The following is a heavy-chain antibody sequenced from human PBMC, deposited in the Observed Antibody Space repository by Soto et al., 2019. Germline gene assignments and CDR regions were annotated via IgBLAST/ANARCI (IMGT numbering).Heavy chain of an antibody. CDR2: IIPIFGTA. D-gene: IGHD3-22*01. Sequence: SVKVSCKASGGTFSSYAISWVRQAPGQGLEWMGGIIPIFGTANYAQKFQGRVTITADESTSTAYMELSSLRSEDTAVYYCARDRKDYYDSSGYYLFDYWGQGTLVTVSS. J-gene: IGHJ4*02. V-gene: IGHV1-69*13. CDR1: GGTFSSYA. CDR3: ARDRKDYYDSSGYYLFDY.